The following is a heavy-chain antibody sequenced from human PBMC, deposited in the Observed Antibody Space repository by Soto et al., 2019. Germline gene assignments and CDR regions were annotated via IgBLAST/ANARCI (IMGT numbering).Heavy chain of an antibody. CDR1: GFTFSNAW. Sequence: GGSLRLSCAASGFTFSNAWMSWVRQAPGKGLEWVGRIKSKTDGGTNDYAAPVKGRFTISKDDSKNTLYLQMNSLKTEDTAVYYCTTDLAERYCSGGSCYSFDYWGQGTLVTVSS. J-gene: IGHJ4*02. V-gene: IGHV3-15*01. CDR2: IKSKTDGGTN. D-gene: IGHD2-15*01. CDR3: TTDLAERYCSGGSCYSFDY.